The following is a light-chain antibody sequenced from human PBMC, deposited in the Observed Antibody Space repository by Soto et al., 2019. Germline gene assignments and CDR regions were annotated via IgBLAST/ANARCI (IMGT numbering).Light chain of an antibody. CDR2: GAS. Sequence: EIVLTQSPGTLSLSPGERATLSCRASQSVSSSYLAWYQQKPGQAPRLLIYGASSRATGIPGRFSGSGSGTDFTLTISSLEPEDFAVYYCQQRSNWPPITFGQGTRLDIK. V-gene: IGKV3D-20*02. CDR1: QSVSSSY. J-gene: IGKJ5*01. CDR3: QQRSNWPPIT.